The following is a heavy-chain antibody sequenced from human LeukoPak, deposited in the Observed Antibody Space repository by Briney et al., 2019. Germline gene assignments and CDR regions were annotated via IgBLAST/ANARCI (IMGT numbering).Heavy chain of an antibody. Sequence: GGSLRLSCAASGFTFSSYAMSWVRQAPGKGLGWVSAISGSGGSTYYADSVKGRFTISSDNSKNTLYLQMSSLRAEDTAVYYCAKSTAMGDFDYWGQGTLVTVSS. V-gene: IGHV3-23*01. CDR1: GFTFSSYA. D-gene: IGHD5-18*01. CDR3: AKSTAMGDFDY. J-gene: IGHJ4*02. CDR2: ISGSGGST.